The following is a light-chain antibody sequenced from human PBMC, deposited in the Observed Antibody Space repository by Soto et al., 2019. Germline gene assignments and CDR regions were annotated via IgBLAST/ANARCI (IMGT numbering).Light chain of an antibody. CDR2: RAS. CDR1: QSIYSN. Sequence: TQSPFTLSASVGDRVTITCRASQSIYSNVAWYQQRPGQAPRLLIYRASTRATGIPARFSGSGSGTDFTLTISRLEPEDFAVYYCQQYGSSPPFTFGQGTKVDIK. J-gene: IGKJ1*01. CDR3: QQYGSSPPFT. V-gene: IGKV3-20*01.